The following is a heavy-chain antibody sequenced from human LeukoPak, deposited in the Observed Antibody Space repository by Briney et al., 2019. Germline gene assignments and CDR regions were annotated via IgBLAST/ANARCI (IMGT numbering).Heavy chain of an antibody. CDR1: GFTLSSYA. V-gene: IGHV3-23*01. CDR2: ISGSGDNT. D-gene: IGHD3-22*01. CDR3: AKGSYYDSSGSFYFDS. Sequence: SGGSLTLSCAASGFTLSSYAMSWVRQAPGKGLEWVSGISGSGDNTYYADSVKGRFTISRDNSKNTLYVQVNSLGTEDTAAYYCAKGSYYDSSGSFYFDSWGQGTLVTVSS. J-gene: IGHJ4*02.